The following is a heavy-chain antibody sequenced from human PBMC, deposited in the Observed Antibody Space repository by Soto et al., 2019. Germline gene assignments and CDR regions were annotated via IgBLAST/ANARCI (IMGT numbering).Heavy chain of an antibody. Sequence: NPSETLSLTCTVSGGSISSSSYYWGWIRQPPGKGLEWIGSIYYSGSTYYNPSLKSRVTISVDTSKNQFSLKLSSVTAADTAVYYCARQRVTMIVVVILEDFDYWGQGTLVTVSS. CDR3: ARQRVTMIVVVILEDFDY. D-gene: IGHD3-22*01. J-gene: IGHJ4*02. CDR2: IYYSGST. CDR1: GGSISSSSYY. V-gene: IGHV4-39*01.